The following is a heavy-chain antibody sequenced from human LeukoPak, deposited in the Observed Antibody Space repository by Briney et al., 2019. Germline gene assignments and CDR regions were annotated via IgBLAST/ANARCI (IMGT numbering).Heavy chain of an antibody. Sequence: SETLSLTCTVSGGSISSGSCCWSWIRQAAGKGLEWIGRIDTSGGTNYNPSLKSRVTISIDTSKNQVSLKVSSVTAADTVVYYCARDKTRWYFDLWGRGTLVTVSS. CDR2: IDTSGGT. CDR3: ARDKTRWYFDL. CDR1: GGSISSGSCC. J-gene: IGHJ2*01. V-gene: IGHV4-61*02.